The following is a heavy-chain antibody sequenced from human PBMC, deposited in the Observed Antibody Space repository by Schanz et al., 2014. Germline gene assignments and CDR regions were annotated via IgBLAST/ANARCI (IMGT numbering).Heavy chain of an antibody. D-gene: IGHD3-16*02. CDR2: TNGDGTNA. CDR1: GFTISSYS. Sequence: EVHLVESGGGLVKRGGSLRLSCAASGFTISSYSMNWVRQVPGKGLEWVSCTNGDGTNAKYADSVKGRFTISRDNAKKTLSLQMISLRAEDTAIYFCTRSYYDFSWGSYRFRAFDIWGQGTTVIVSS. CDR3: TRSYYDFSWGSYRFRAFDI. J-gene: IGHJ3*02. V-gene: IGHV3-21*01.